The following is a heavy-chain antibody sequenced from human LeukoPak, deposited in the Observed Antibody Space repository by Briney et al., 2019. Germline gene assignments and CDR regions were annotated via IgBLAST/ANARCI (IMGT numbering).Heavy chain of an antibody. J-gene: IGHJ4*02. CDR1: RFTVSSNY. V-gene: IGHV3-53*01. CDR2: IYSGGST. D-gene: IGHD5-18*01. CDR3: ARAQLWFNFDY. Sequence: PGGSLRLSCAASRFTVSSNYMSWVRQAPGKGLEWVSVIYSGGSTYYADSVKGRFTISRDNSKNTLYLQMNSLRAEDTAVYYCARAQLWFNFDYWGQGTLVTVSS.